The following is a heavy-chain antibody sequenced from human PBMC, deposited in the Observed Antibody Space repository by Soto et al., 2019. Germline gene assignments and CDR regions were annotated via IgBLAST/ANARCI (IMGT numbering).Heavy chain of an antibody. CDR2: INPNGGIT. D-gene: IGHD5-18*01. Sequence: ASVKVSCKASGYTFTHYYIHWVRQAPGQGLEWMGIINPNGGITTYAQKFRAGFSMTRDTSTSTVYLELSSLRSEDSAVYYCATSVNSAMAFDYWGQGTLVTVPS. J-gene: IGHJ4*02. CDR1: GYTFTHYY. CDR3: ATSVNSAMAFDY. V-gene: IGHV1-46*01.